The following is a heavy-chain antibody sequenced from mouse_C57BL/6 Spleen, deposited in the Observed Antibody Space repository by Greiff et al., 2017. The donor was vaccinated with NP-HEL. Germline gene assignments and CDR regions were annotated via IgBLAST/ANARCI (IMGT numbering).Heavy chain of an antibody. CDR2: ISSGSSTI. CDR3: ARAPGGRYAMDY. D-gene: IGHD3-3*01. Sequence: EVMLVESGGGLVKPGGSLKLSCAASGFTFSDYGMHWVRQAPEKGLEWVAYISSGSSTIYYADTVKGRFTISRDNAKNTLFLQMTSLRSEDTAMYYCARAPGGRYAMDYWGQGTSVTVSS. CDR1: GFTFSDYG. J-gene: IGHJ4*01. V-gene: IGHV5-17*01.